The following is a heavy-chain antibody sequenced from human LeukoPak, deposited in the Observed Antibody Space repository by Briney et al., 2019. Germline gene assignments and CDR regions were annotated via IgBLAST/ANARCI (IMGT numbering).Heavy chain of an antibody. CDR1: GFTVSNNY. D-gene: IGHD1/OR15-1a*01. V-gene: IGHV3-66*02. CDR3: ARDFLTTTNDL. J-gene: IGHJ5*02. CDR2: IYSGGTI. Sequence: PGGSLRLSCAASGFTVSNNYMSWVRQAPGKGLEWVAVIYSGGTIYYADSVKGRFTISRDNSKSTLYLQMNSLRPEDTGVYYCARDFLTTTNDLWGQGILVTVSS.